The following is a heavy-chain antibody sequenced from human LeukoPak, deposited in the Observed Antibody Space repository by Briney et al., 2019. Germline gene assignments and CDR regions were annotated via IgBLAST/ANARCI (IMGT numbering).Heavy chain of an antibody. CDR3: ARTVGEPGAEYFQH. D-gene: IGHD3-10*01. V-gene: IGHV4-39*01. Sequence: SQTLSLTCTVSGGSISTSRYYWGWIRQPPGKWLEWIGSIFYSGSTYYNPSLKSRVTISVDTSKKQFSLKLSSVTAADTAVYYCARTVGEPGAEYFQHWGQGTLVTVSS. J-gene: IGHJ1*01. CDR2: IFYSGST. CDR1: GGSISTSRYY.